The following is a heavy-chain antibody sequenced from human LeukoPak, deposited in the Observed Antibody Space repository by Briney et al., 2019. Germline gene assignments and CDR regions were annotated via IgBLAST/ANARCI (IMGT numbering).Heavy chain of an antibody. CDR2: IYYSGST. CDR1: GGSISSSSYY. J-gene: IGHJ4*02. Sequence: SETLSLTCTVSGGSISSSSYYWGWIRQPPGKGLEWIGSIYYSGSTYYNPSLKSRVTISVDTSKNQFSLKLSSVTAADTAVYYCARGPPGLRESGGLFDYWGQGTLVTVSS. CDR3: ARGPPGLRESGGLFDY. D-gene: IGHD5-12*01. V-gene: IGHV4-39*01.